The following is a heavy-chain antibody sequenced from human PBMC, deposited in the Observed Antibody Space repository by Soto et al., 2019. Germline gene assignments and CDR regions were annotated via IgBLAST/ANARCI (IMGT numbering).Heavy chain of an antibody. V-gene: IGHV3-11*01. CDR1: GFTFSDSC. Sequence: GGSLRLSCAASGFTFSDSCMSWIRQAPGKGLEWISYITFSGNTVYYADSLKGRFTISRDNAKNSLYLQMNRLRAEDTAVYYCARVSWREKYGMDVWGQGTTVTVSS. CDR2: ITFSGNTV. CDR3: ARVSWREKYGMDV. J-gene: IGHJ6*02.